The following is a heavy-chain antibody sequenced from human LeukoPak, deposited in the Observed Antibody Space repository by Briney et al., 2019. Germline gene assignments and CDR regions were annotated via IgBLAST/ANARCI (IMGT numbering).Heavy chain of an antibody. Sequence: SVKVSCKASGYTFTSYDINWVRQATGQGLEWMGWMNPNSGNTGYAQKFQGRVTITRNTSISTAYMELSSLRSEDTAVYYCAREGSVVPAASNFDYWGQGTLVTVSS. CDR1: GYTFTSYD. CDR3: AREGSVVPAASNFDY. D-gene: IGHD2-2*01. J-gene: IGHJ4*02. CDR2: MNPNSGNT. V-gene: IGHV1-8*03.